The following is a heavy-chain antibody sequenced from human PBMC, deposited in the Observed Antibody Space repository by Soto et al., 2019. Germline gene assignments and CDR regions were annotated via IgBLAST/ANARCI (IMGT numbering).Heavy chain of an antibody. D-gene: IGHD3-10*01. CDR1: GFLFNVYA. V-gene: IGHV3-23*01. CDR3: AKGSGPLPRNWFDP. Sequence: LRLSCSASGFLFNVYAMIWVRQPPGKGLEWVSSISGSGGSPYYADSVKGRFTISRDNSKNTLYLQMNSLRPEDTAVYYCAKGSGPLPRNWFDPWGQGTQVTVSS. CDR2: ISGSGGSP. J-gene: IGHJ5*02.